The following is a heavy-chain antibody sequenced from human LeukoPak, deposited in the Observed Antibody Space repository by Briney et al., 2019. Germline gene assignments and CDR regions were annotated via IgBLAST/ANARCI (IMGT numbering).Heavy chain of an antibody. CDR1: GFTFSAYS. J-gene: IGHJ4*02. D-gene: IGHD6-19*01. CDR3: ASGSSAWYGGYSDY. V-gene: IGHV3-48*01. Sequence: GGSLRLSCAASGFTFSAYSMNWVRQAPGKGLEWVSYISTISSTIYYADSVKGRFTTSRDNAKNSLYLQMNSLRAEDTAVYYCASGSSAWYGGYSDYWGQGTLVTVSS. CDR2: ISTISSTI.